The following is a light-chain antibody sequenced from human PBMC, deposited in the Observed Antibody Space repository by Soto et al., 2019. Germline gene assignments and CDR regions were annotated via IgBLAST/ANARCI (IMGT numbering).Light chain of an antibody. CDR3: QQYYSTPLT. Sequence: DIVMTQSPDSLAVSLGERATINCKSSQSVLYSSNNKNYLAWYQQKPLQPPKLLIYWASTRASGVPDRFSGSGSGTDFNLTISSLQAEDVAVYYCQQYYSTPLTFGGGTKVEIK. V-gene: IGKV4-1*01. CDR2: WAS. CDR1: QSVLYSSNNKNY. J-gene: IGKJ4*01.